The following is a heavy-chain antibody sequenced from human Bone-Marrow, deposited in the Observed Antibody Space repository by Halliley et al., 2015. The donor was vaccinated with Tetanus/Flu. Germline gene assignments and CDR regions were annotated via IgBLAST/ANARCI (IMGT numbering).Heavy chain of an antibody. CDR3: ARLGAGSAFDI. CDR2: VAPFASHV. J-gene: IGHJ3*02. CDR1: GYIFASHW. Sequence: EVQLVQSGTEVKKPGESLRISCKGSGYIFASHWITWVRQMPGKGLEWVGRVAPFASHVNYSPSFRGHVYLSTDNSVSSAYLQWNNLRPSVSAIYSGARLGAGSAFDIWGQGKMVSVSS. D-gene: IGHD3-16*01. V-gene: IGHV5-10-1*03.